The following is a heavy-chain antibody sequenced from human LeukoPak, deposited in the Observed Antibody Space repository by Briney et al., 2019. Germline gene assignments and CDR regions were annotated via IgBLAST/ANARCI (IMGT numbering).Heavy chain of an antibody. CDR2: VFYSGST. D-gene: IGHD2-8*01. V-gene: IGHV4-59*01. J-gene: IGHJ3*02. CDR3: ATRDRNSNSLLIVAFDI. Sequence: SETLSLTCTVSGGAISSSYWSWIRQPPGKALEWIGYVFYSGSTNYNPSLKSRVAMSVDMSKNQFSLKLSSLTAADTAVYYCATRDRNSNSLLIVAFDIRGQGTMVTVSS. CDR1: GGAISSSY.